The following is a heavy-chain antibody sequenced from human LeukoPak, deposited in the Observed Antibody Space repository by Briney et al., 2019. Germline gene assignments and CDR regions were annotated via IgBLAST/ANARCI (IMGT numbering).Heavy chain of an antibody. CDR2: ISSSGSTI. Sequence: PGGSLRLSCAASGFTFSSYAMHWVRQAPGKGLEWVSYISSSGSTIYYADSVKGRFTISRDNAKNSLYLQMNSLRAEDTAVYYCARGIAVAGSPYFDYWGQGTLVTVSS. CDR1: GFTFSSYA. D-gene: IGHD6-19*01. CDR3: ARGIAVAGSPYFDY. V-gene: IGHV3-48*04. J-gene: IGHJ4*02.